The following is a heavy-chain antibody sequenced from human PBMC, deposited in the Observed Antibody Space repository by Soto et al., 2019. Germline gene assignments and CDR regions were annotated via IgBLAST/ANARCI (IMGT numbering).Heavy chain of an antibody. J-gene: IGHJ3*02. V-gene: IGHV3-15*01. CDR1: GFSFNTAW. CDR3: ATGGYYYVDAFDI. CDR2: IKSKSDGGTT. D-gene: IGHD3-22*01. Sequence: EVQLVESGGGLVKPGGSLRLSCAASGFSFNTAWMSWVRQAPGKGLEWVGRIKSKSDGGTTVYAAPVKGRFTISRDDSKKTLYLLMNSLQTEDTAVYYCATGGYYYVDAFDIWGQGTMVTVSS.